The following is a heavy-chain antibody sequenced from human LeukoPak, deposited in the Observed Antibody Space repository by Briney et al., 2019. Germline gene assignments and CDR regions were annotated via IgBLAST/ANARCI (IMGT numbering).Heavy chain of an antibody. V-gene: IGHV3-9*01. CDR1: GFTFDDYA. CDR3: AKEASRGSDI. CDR2: ISWNSGSI. J-gene: IGHJ3*02. Sequence: TGGSLRLSCAASGFTFDDYAMHWVRQAPGKGLEWVSGISWNSGSIGYADSVKGRFTISRDNAKNSLYLQMNSLRAEDTAVYYCAKEASRGSDIWGQGTMVTVSS. D-gene: IGHD3-10*01.